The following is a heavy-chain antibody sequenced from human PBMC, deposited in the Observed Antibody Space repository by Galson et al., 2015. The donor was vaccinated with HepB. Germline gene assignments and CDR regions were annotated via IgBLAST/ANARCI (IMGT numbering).Heavy chain of an antibody. Sequence: SLRLSCAASGFTFSTYSMNWVRQAPGKGLEWVSSISSSSSYIYYADSVKGRFTISRDDSKSIAYLQMNSLKTEDTAVYYCTREPPITSYSGSYYGYFDYWGQGTLVTVSS. CDR2: ISSSSSYI. CDR1: GFTFSTYS. CDR3: TREPPITSYSGSYYGYFDY. V-gene: IGHV3-21*03. D-gene: IGHD1-26*01. J-gene: IGHJ4*02.